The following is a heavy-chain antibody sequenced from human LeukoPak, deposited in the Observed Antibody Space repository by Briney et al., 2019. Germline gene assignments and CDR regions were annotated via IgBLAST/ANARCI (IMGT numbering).Heavy chain of an antibody. CDR2: ISSSSYI. CDR3: AREEPYSSGWYPH. D-gene: IGHD6-19*01. Sequence: GGSLRLSCAASGFTFSSYSMNWVRQAPGKGLEWVSSISSSSYIYYADSVKGRFTISRDNAKNSLYLQMNSLRAEDTAVYYCAREEPYSSGWYPHWGQGTLVTVSS. V-gene: IGHV3-21*01. CDR1: GFTFSSYS. J-gene: IGHJ4*02.